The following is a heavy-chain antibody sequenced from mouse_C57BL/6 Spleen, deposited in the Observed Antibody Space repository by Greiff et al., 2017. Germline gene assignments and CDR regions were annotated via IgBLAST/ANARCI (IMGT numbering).Heavy chain of an antibody. CDR2: IYPGDGDT. D-gene: IGHD1-1*01. J-gene: IGHJ2*01. Sequence: QVQLQQSGPELVKPGASVKISCKASGYAFSSSWMNWLKQRPGKGLEWLGRIYPGDGDTNYNGRFKGKATLTEDKSSSTAYMQLSSLTSEDSAVYFGARGYYGSSDFYYWGQGTTLTVSS. CDR3: ARGYYGSSDFYY. CDR1: GYAFSSSW. V-gene: IGHV1-82*01.